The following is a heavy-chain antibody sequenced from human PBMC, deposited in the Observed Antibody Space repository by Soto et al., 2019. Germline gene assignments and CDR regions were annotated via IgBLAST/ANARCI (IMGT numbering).Heavy chain of an antibody. V-gene: IGHV4-59*08. CDR2: IYYSGST. Sequence: SATLSLTCTVSGGSISSYYWSWIRQPPGKGLEWIGYIYYSGSTNYNPSLKSRVTISVDTSKNQFSLNLRSVTAAASAVYYCASTDNVGSYPPSGQGNLVTVSS. CDR3: ASTDNVGSYPP. J-gene: IGHJ5*02. CDR1: GGSISSYY. D-gene: IGHD3-10*02.